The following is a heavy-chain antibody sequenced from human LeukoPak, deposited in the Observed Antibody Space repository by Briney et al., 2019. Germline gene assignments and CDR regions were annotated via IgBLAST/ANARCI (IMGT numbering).Heavy chain of an antibody. J-gene: IGHJ3*02. CDR2: IYYSGNT. V-gene: IGHV4-39*07. Sequence: SETLSLTCTVSGGSISNSSYYWGWIRQPPGKGLEWIGSIYYSGNTYYNPSLKSRVSLSVDTSENQFSLKLSSVTAADTAVYYCAGTYSLYDPFDIWGQGTMVTVSS. CDR1: GGSISNSSYY. CDR3: AGTYSLYDPFDI. D-gene: IGHD6-13*01.